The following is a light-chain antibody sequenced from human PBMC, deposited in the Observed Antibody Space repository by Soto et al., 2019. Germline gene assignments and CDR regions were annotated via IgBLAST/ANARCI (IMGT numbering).Light chain of an antibody. J-gene: IGLJ2*01. CDR3: YASTGSSHVV. V-gene: IGLV2-8*01. Sequence: QSVLTQPPSASGSPGQSVTISCTGTSSDVGGYNYVSWYQQHPGKAPKLMIHEVSNRPSGVPDRFSGSKSGNTASLTVSGTGLQAEADAYYNWYASTGSSHVVFGGGTKLTVL. CDR2: EVS. CDR1: SSDVGGYNY.